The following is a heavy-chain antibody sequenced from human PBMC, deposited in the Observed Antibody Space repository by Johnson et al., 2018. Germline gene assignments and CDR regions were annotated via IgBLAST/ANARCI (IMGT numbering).Heavy chain of an antibody. V-gene: IGHV3-9*01. CDR1: GFTFDDYA. CDR3: AKGPWVTTSYYYYGMDG. CDR2: ISWNSGSI. J-gene: IGHJ6*02. D-gene: IGHD4-17*01. Sequence: VQLVESGGGLVQPGRSLRLSCAASGFTFDDYAMHWVRPAPGQGLEWVSGISWNSGSIGYADSVTGRFTISRDNAKNSLYLQMNRLRAEDTALYYCAKGPWVTTSYYYYGMDGWGQGTTVTVSS.